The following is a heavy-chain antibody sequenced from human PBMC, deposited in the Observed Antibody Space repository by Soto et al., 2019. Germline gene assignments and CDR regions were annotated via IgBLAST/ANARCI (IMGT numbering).Heavy chain of an antibody. CDR2: INAGNGNT. V-gene: IGHV1-3*01. J-gene: IGHJ4*02. D-gene: IGHD5-18*01. Sequence: ASVKVSCKASGYTFTSYAMHWVRQAPGQRLEWVGWINAGNGNTKYSQKFQGRVTITRDTSASTAYMELSSLRSEDTAVYYCARDISYGTFDYWGQGTLVTVSS. CDR3: ARDISYGTFDY. CDR1: GYTFTSYA.